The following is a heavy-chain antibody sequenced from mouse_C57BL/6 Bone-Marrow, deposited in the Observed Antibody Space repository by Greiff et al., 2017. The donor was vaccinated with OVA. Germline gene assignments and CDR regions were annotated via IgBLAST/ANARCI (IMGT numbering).Heavy chain of an antibody. V-gene: IGHV14-4*01. CDR2: IDPENGDT. CDR1: GFNIKDDY. Sequence: VHVKQSGAELVRPGASVKLSCTASGFNIKDDYMHWVKQRPEQGLEWIGWIDPENGDTEYASKFQGKATITADTSSNTAYLQLSSLTSEDTAVYYCTTFDYDGGQGTLVTVSA. D-gene: IGHD2-4*01. CDR3: TTFDYD. J-gene: IGHJ3*01.